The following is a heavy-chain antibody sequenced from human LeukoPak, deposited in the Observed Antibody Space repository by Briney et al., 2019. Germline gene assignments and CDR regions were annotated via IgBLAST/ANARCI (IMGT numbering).Heavy chain of an antibody. V-gene: IGHV3-64D*09. CDR1: GFTFSRYP. CDR3: VKAQYDFWSGLDY. CDR2: ISGNGGST. J-gene: IGHJ4*02. Sequence: PGGSLRLSCSASGFTFSRYPMHWVRQAPGKGLEYVSAISGNGGSTYYADSVKGRFTISRDNSKNTLYLQMSSLRTEDTAIYYCVKAQYDFWSGLDYWGQGTLVTVFS. D-gene: IGHD3-3*01.